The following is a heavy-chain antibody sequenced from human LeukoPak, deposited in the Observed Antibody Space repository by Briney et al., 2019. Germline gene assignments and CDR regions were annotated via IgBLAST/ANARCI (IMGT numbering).Heavy chain of an antibody. V-gene: IGHV4-61*02. D-gene: IGHD6-13*01. CDR3: ARGDPGIAAAGTHEDAFDI. J-gene: IGHJ3*02. Sequence: SETLSLTCSVSGDSISSGSYYWSWIRQPAGKGLEWIGRIYTSDNTNYNPSLKSRVTISVDTSKNQFSLNLNSVTAADTAMYYCARGDPGIAAAGTHEDAFDIWGQGTMVTVSS. CDR2: IYTSDNT. CDR1: GDSISSGSYY.